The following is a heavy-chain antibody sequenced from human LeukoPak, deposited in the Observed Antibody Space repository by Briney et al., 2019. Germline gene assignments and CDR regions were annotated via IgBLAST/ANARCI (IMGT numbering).Heavy chain of an antibody. CDR2: ISAYNGNT. V-gene: IGHV1-18*04. J-gene: IGHJ4*02. CDR3: AREQPAGSGGRDFVYYFDY. D-gene: IGHD2-15*01. CDR1: GYTFTGYY. Sequence: ASVKVSCKASGYTFTGYYMHWVRQAAGQGRGWMGWISAYNGNTNHAQKLQGRVTMITDASTSTAYMELRSLRSDDTAVYYCAREQPAGSGGRDFVYYFDYWGQGTLVTVSS.